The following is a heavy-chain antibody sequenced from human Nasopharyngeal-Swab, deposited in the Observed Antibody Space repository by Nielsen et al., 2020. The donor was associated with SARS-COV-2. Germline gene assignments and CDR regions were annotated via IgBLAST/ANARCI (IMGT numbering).Heavy chain of an antibody. CDR1: GFTFSSYS. CDR2: ISSSSSYI. V-gene: IGHV3-21*01. D-gene: IGHD4-11*01. Sequence: GESLKISCAASGFTFSSYSMNWVRQAPGKGLEWVSSISSSSSYIYYADSVKGRFTISRDNAKNSLYLQMNSLRAEDTAVYYCARDHLMTVTIPYYYYGTDVWGQGTTVTVSS. CDR3: ARDHLMTVTIPYYYYGTDV. J-gene: IGHJ6*02.